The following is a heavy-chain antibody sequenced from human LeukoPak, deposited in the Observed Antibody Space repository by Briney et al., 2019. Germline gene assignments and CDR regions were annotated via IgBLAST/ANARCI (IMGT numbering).Heavy chain of an antibody. CDR3: ARESLYSYGFN. CDR1: GGSISSGSYY. V-gene: IGHV4-61*02. D-gene: IGHD5-18*01. CDR2: IYTSGST. J-gene: IGHJ4*02. Sequence: SETVSLTCTVSGGSISSGSYYWSWIRQPAGKGLEWIGRIYTSGSTNYNPSLKSRVTISVDTSKNQFSLKLSSVTAADTAVYYCARESLYSYGFNWGQGTLVTVSS.